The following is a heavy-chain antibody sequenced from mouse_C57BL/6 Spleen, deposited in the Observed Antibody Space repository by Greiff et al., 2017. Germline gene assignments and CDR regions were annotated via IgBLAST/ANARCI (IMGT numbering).Heavy chain of an antibody. CDR2: IYPGDGDT. Sequence: VQLQESGPELVKPGASVKISCKASGYAFSSSWMNWVKQRPGKGLEWLGRIYPGDGDTHYNGKFKGKATLTADKSSSTAYMQLSSLTSEDSAVYCCARPAQATGWFAYWGQGTLVTVSA. D-gene: IGHD3-2*02. CDR1: GYAFSSSW. CDR3: ARPAQATGWFAY. J-gene: IGHJ3*01. V-gene: IGHV1-82*01.